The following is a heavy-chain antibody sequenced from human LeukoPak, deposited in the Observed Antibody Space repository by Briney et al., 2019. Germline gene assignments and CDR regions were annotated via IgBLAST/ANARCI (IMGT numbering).Heavy chain of an antibody. V-gene: IGHV3-7*01. CDR1: GFPFNSYW. CDR2: IKQDGSEK. CDR3: ARGTGDY. J-gene: IGHJ4*02. Sequence: GGSLRLSCAGTGFPFNSYWMNWARQAPGKGLEWVANIKQDGSEKYYVDSVKGRFTISRDNAKNSLSLEMNSLRAEDTAVYYCARGTGDYWGQGTLVTVSS.